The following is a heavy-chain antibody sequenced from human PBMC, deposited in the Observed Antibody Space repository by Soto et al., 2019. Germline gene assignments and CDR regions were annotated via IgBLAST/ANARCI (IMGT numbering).Heavy chain of an antibody. V-gene: IGHV3-7*01. CDR2: MRQDGSEK. J-gene: IGHJ5*02. CDR3: ARDRNLTA. Sequence: GSLRLSCAASGFTFSTYWMSWVRQAPGKGLEWVANMRQDGSEKYYVDSAKGRFTISRDNAKNSLYLQMTGLRAEDTAVYYCARDRNLTAWGQGTLVTVSS. CDR1: GFTFSTYW. D-gene: IGHD3-9*01.